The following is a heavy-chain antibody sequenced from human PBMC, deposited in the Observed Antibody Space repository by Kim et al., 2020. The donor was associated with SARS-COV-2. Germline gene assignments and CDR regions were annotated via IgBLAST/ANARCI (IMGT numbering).Heavy chain of an antibody. Sequence: ASVKVSCKASGYTFTSYYMHWVRQAPGQGLEWMGIINPSGGSTSYAQKFQGRVTMTRDTSTSTVYMELGSLRSEDTAVYYCARDLTVTLEMDYYYGMDVWGQGTTVTVSS. J-gene: IGHJ6*02. CDR3: ARDLTVTLEMDYYYGMDV. CDR2: INPSGGST. V-gene: IGHV1-46*01. CDR1: GYTFTSYY. D-gene: IGHD1-1*01.